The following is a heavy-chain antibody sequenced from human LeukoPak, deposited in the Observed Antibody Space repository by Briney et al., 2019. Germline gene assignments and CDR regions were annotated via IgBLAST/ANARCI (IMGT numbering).Heavy chain of an antibody. V-gene: IGHV3-30-3*01. CDR2: ISCDGSNK. CDR1: GFTFSSYA. J-gene: IGHJ4*02. Sequence: GRSLRLSCAASGFTFSSYAMHWVRQAPGKGLEWVAVISCDGSNKYYADSVKGRFTISRDNSKNTLYLQMNSLRAEDTAVYYCARDPFYYGSGSYIDYWGQGTLVTVSS. CDR3: ARDPFYYGSGSYIDY. D-gene: IGHD3-10*01.